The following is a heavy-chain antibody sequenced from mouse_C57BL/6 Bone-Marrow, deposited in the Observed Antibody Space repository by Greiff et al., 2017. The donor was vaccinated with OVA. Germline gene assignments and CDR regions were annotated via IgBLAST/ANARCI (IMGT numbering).Heavy chain of an antibody. J-gene: IGHJ4*01. V-gene: IGHV10-1*01. CDR2: IRSKSNNYAT. CDR3: VRLGYAMDY. CDR1: GFSFNTYA. Sequence: GGGLVQPTGSLKLSCAASGFSFNTYAMNWVRQAPGKGLEWVARIRSKSNNYATYYADSVKDRFTISRDDSESMLYLQMNNLKTEDTAMYYCVRLGYAMDYWGQGTSVTVSS.